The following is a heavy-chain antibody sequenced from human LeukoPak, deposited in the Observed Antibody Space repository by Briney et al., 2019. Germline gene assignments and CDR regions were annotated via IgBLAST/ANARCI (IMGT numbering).Heavy chain of an antibody. Sequence: PSETLSLTCTVSGDSISSPSHYWAWIRQPPGKGLEWIAYIYYSGGSYYNPSLKSQITISVDTSKNQFFLKLDSVTAADTAIYYCARRGRDGFNKRAFDIWGQGTIVTVSS. CDR2: IYYSGGS. CDR3: ARRGRDGFNKRAFDI. D-gene: IGHD5-24*01. CDR1: GDSISSPSHY. V-gene: IGHV4-39*01. J-gene: IGHJ3*02.